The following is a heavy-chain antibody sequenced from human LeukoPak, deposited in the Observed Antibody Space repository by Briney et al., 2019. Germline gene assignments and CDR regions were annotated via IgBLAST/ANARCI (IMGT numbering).Heavy chain of an antibody. D-gene: IGHD3-16*01. CDR2: TKKDGGEK. J-gene: IGHJ6*02. Sequence: GGSLRLSCAASGFTFSIYWMSWVRQAPGKGLEWVANTKKDGGEKYYVDSVKGRFTIFRDNAKNSLHLQMNTLRVEDTAVYYCAGGGGVGFYDMDVWGQGTTVTVSS. V-gene: IGHV3-7*04. CDR3: AGGGGVGFYDMDV. CDR1: GFTFSIYW.